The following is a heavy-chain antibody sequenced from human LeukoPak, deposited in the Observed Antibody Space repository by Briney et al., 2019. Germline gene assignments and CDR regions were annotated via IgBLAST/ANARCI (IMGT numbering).Heavy chain of an antibody. D-gene: IGHD6-19*01. CDR2: IDPSDSYT. V-gene: IGHV5-10-1*01. CDR1: GYSFTRYW. Sequence: GGSLRLSCKASGYSFTRYWISWVRQMPGEGLEWMGRIDPSDSYTNYSPSFQGHVTISADKSISTAYLQWRSLKASDTAIYYCARTYSSGWAFFDYWGQGNMVTVSS. CDR3: ARTYSSGWAFFDY. J-gene: IGHJ4*02.